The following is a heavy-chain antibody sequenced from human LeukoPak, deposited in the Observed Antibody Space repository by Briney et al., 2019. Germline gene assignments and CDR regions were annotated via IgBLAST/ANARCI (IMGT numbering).Heavy chain of an antibody. Sequence: GGSLRLSCAASGFTFSSYDMHWVRQATGKGLEWVSAIGTAGDTYYPGSVKGRFTISRENAKNSLYLQMNRLRAGDTAVYYCARGRYSSSWLFDYWGQGTLVTVSS. V-gene: IGHV3-13*01. CDR1: GFTFSSYD. CDR2: IGTAGDT. CDR3: ARGRYSSSWLFDY. D-gene: IGHD6-13*01. J-gene: IGHJ4*02.